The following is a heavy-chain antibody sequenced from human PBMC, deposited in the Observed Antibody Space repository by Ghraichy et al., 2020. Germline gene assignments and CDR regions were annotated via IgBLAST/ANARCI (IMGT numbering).Heavy chain of an antibody. CDR3: ARDRTPYYDFWSERIGGSIYGMDV. CDR2: IYYSGST. D-gene: IGHD3-3*01. CDR1: GGSVSSGSYY. J-gene: IGHJ6*02. V-gene: IGHV4-61*01. Sequence: SQTLSLTCTVSGGSVSSGSYYWSWIRQPPGKGLEWIGYIYYSGSTNYNPSLKSRVTISVDTSKNQFSLKLSSVTAADTAVYYCARDRTPYYDFWSERIGGSIYGMDVWGQGTTVTVSS.